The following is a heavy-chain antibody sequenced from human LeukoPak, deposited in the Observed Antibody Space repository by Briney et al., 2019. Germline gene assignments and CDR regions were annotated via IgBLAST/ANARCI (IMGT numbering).Heavy chain of an antibody. Sequence: PSETLSLTCTVSGGSISSGSYYWSWIRQPAGKGLEWIGRIYTSGSTNYNPSLKSRVTISVDTSKNQFSLKLSSVTVADTAVYYCARALGYCSGGSCLIFDCWGQGTLVTVSS. CDR3: ARALGYCSGGSCLIFDC. CDR2: IYTSGST. V-gene: IGHV4-61*02. D-gene: IGHD2-15*01. CDR1: GGSISSGSYY. J-gene: IGHJ4*02.